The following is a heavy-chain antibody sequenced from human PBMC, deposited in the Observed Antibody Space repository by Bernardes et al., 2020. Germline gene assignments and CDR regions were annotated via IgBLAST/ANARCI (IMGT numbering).Heavy chain of an antibody. D-gene: IGHD6-6*01. CDR1: GGSFSGYY. CDR2: INHCGST. CDR3: ASGEPLVPSSPPFDD. V-gene: IGHV4-34*01. J-gene: IGHJ4*02. Sequence: SETVSLTCAFYGGSFSGYYWSWIRQPPGKGLEGIGQINHCGSTNYNPSLTSRVTISVHTSQNQFSLKLSSVTAEDTAVYYCASGEPLVPSSPPFDDWGQGTMVTVSS.